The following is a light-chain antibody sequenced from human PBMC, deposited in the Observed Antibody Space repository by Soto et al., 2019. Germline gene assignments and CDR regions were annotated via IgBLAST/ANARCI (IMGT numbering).Light chain of an antibody. CDR3: QQDNEWPLA. J-gene: IGKJ4*01. CDR1: QGVSRK. Sequence: EIVMTQSPATLSVAPGERVTFSCRASQGVSRKLAWYQHKPGQAPRLLISGASTRATGVPDRFSGRGYGTEFALTISSLQSEDFAVYYCQQDNEWPLAFGGGSKVDIK. V-gene: IGKV3-15*01. CDR2: GAS.